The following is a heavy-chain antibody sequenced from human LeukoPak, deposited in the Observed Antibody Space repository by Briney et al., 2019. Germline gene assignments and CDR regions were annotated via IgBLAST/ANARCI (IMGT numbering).Heavy chain of an antibody. D-gene: IGHD2-2*01. J-gene: IGHJ3*01. CDR1: GGSISSYY. CDR2: IYTSGST. V-gene: IGHV4-4*08. Sequence: PSETLSLACTVSGGSISSYYWSWIRQPPGKGLEWIGRIYTSGSTNYNPSLKSRVTISVDTSKNQFSLKLSSVTAADTAVYYCAREPRYCSSTSCPENAFDVWGQGIMVTVSS. CDR3: AREPRYCSSTSCPENAFDV.